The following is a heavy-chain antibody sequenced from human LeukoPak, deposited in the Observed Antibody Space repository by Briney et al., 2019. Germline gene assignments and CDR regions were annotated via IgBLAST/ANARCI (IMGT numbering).Heavy chain of an antibody. CDR3: ARTGRRSQTYYYDSSGYYSSRYFDY. D-gene: IGHD3-22*01. V-gene: IGHV4-4*07. Sequence: PSETLSLTCTVSGGSISSYYWSWIRQPAGKGLEWIGRIYTSGSTNYNPSLKSRVTISVDTSKNQFSLKLSSVTAADTAVYYCARTGRRSQTYYYDSSGYYSSRYFDYWGQGTLVTVSS. J-gene: IGHJ4*02. CDR2: IYTSGST. CDR1: GGSISSYY.